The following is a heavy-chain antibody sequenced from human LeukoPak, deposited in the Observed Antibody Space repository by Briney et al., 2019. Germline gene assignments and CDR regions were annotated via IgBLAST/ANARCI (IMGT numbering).Heavy chain of an antibody. D-gene: IGHD3-16*01. Sequence: PGGSLRLSCVASGFTFTSYVMGWVRQAPGKGLEWVSAESNSGDNTYYADSVKGRFTISRDNSKSTLYLQLNSLRAEDTAVYYCAKRGGNGEFDYWGQGTLVTVSS. CDR2: ESNSGDNT. J-gene: IGHJ4*02. CDR3: AKRGGNGEFDY. CDR1: GFTFTSYV. V-gene: IGHV3-23*01.